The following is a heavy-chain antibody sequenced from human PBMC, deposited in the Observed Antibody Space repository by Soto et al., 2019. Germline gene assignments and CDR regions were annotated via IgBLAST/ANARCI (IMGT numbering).Heavy chain of an antibody. CDR2: IYYSGST. V-gene: IGHV4-59*01. CDR3: ARDLSSSFGMDV. D-gene: IGHD2-2*01. CDR1: GGSISSYY. J-gene: IGHJ6*02. Sequence: SETLSLTCTVSGGSISSYYWSWIRQPPGKGLEWIGYIYYSGSTNYNPSLKSRVTISVDTSKNQFSLKLSSVTAADTAVYYCARDLSSSFGMDVWGQGTTVTVSS.